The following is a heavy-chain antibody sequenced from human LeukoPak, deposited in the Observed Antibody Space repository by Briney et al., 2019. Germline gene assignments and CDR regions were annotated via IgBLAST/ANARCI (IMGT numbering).Heavy chain of an antibody. D-gene: IGHD3-22*01. V-gene: IGHV3-23*01. CDR3: AKGGMIVVVIAFDY. CDR1: GLTFSSYA. Sequence: GGSLRLSCAASGLTFSSYAMSWVRQAPGKGLEWVSAISGSGGSTYYADSVKGRFTISRDNSKNTLYLQMNSLRAEDTAVYYCAKGGMIVVVIAFDYWGQGTLVTVSS. CDR2: ISGSGGST. J-gene: IGHJ4*02.